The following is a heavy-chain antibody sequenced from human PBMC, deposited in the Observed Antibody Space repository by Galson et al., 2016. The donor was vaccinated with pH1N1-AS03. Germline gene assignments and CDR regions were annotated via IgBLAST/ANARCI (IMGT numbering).Heavy chain of an antibody. J-gene: IGHJ6*02. CDR3: ARAPVVAGAPDYNYGMDV. Sequence: SLRLSCAASGFTFSINWMSWVRQAPGKGLEWVANINQDGSKQYYVDSVKGRFTISRDNAKKSLYLQMNSLRAEDTAVYYCARAPVVAGAPDYNYGMDVWGQGTTVTVSS. CDR2: INQDGSKQ. V-gene: IGHV3-7*01. CDR1: GFTFSINW. D-gene: IGHD2-2*01.